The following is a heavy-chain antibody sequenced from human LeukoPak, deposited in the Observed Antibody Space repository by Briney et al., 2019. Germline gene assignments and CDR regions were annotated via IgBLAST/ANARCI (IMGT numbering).Heavy chain of an antibody. Sequence: PSETLSLTCAVYGGSFSGYYWSWIRQPPGKGLEWIGEINHSGSTNYNPSLKSRVTISVDASKNQFSLKLSSVTAADMAVYYCARGYYDILTGYLNYFDYWGQGTLVTVSS. V-gene: IGHV4-34*01. CDR3: ARGYYDILTGYLNYFDY. CDR1: GGSFSGYY. CDR2: INHSGST. J-gene: IGHJ4*02. D-gene: IGHD3-9*01.